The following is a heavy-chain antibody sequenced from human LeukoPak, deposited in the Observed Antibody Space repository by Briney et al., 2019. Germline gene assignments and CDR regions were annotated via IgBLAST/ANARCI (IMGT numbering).Heavy chain of an antibody. CDR2: INSDGRST. CDR1: GFTFSSYW. J-gene: IGHJ4*02. V-gene: IGHV3-74*01. CDR3: ARANGDLWVDY. D-gene: IGHD4-17*01. Sequence: GGALRLSCAASGFTFSSYWMHWVRQAPGKGLAWVSRINSDGRSTIYADSVKGRFTISRDNARNTLYLQMNSLRAEDTAVYYCARANGDLWVDYWGQGTLVTVSS.